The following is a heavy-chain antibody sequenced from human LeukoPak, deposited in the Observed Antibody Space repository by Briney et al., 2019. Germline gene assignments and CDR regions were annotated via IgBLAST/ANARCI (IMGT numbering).Heavy chain of an antibody. CDR3: AREGSIAVYPTHPGTSNWFDP. V-gene: IGHV1-18*01. CDR1: GYTFTSYG. Sequence: ASVKVSCKASGYTFTSYGISWVRQAPGQGLEWMGWISAYNGNTNYAQKLQGRVTMTTDTSTSTAYMELRSLRSDDTAVYYCAREGSIAVYPTHPGTSNWFDPWGQGTLVTVSS. D-gene: IGHD6-6*01. J-gene: IGHJ5*02. CDR2: ISAYNGNT.